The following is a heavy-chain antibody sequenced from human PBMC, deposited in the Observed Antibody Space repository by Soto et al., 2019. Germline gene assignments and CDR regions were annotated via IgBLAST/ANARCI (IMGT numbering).Heavy chain of an antibody. Sequence: ASVKVSCKASGYTFTSYDINWVRQATGQGLEWMGWMNPNSGNTGYAQKFQGRVTMTRNTSISTAYMELSSLRAEDTAVYYCAKDGSGSYLASISFSYYYYMDVWGKGTTVTVSS. CDR1: GYTFTSYD. J-gene: IGHJ6*03. CDR2: MNPNSGNT. D-gene: IGHD3-10*01. V-gene: IGHV1-8*01. CDR3: AKDGSGSYLASISFSYYYYMDV.